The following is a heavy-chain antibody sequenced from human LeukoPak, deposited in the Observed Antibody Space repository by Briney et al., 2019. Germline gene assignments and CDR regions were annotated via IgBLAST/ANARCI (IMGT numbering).Heavy chain of an antibody. V-gene: IGHV3-74*01. J-gene: IGHJ4*02. CDR1: GFTFSDYW. CDR2: INTDGSFT. Sequence: GGSLRLSCAASGFTFSDYWMHWVRHAPGKGLVWVSRINTDGSFTKYADSVQGRFTISRDTAKNTLFLQMNSLRAEDTAVYYCARDAKVAGALQYWGQGSLVTVSS. CDR3: ARDAKVAGALQY. D-gene: IGHD6-19*01.